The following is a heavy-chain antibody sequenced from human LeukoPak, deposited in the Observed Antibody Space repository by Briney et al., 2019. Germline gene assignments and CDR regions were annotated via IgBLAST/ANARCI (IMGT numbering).Heavy chain of an antibody. Sequence: SETLSLTCAVYGASFSGSYWSWIRQPPGKGLEWIGEITHSGSINHNPSLKSRVTISVDTSMNQFSLKLTSVTAADTAVYYCATIYGDYSDFDSWGQGTLVTVSS. CDR2: ITHSGSI. J-gene: IGHJ4*02. CDR1: GASFSGSY. V-gene: IGHV4-34*01. D-gene: IGHD4-17*01. CDR3: ATIYGDYSDFDS.